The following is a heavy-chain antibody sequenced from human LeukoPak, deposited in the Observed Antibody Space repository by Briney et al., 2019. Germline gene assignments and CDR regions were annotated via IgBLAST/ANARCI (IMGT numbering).Heavy chain of an antibody. CDR2: TNPDGSEK. CDR3: ARPRGPHYTNQEFDY. V-gene: IGHV3-7*01. CDR1: GFTFNTHW. J-gene: IGHJ4*02. D-gene: IGHD2-2*02. Sequence: GGSLRLSCTASGFTFNTHWMNWVRQAPGKGLEWVANTNPDGSEKYYVDSVKGRFTISRDNAKNSLYLQMNSLRAEDTAVYYCARPRGPHYTNQEFDYWGQGTLVTVSS.